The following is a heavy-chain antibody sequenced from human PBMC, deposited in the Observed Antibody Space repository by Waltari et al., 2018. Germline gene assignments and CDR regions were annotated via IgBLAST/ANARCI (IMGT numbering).Heavy chain of an antibody. CDR2: INNVGDRI. V-gene: IGHV3-64*07. D-gene: IGHD3-3*02. CDR3: ASVRGIDGRDY. Sequence: VESGGGSVQPGGSRGLSGATSGFFFSNYAMHWVRQAPGKGLEYISAINNVGDRIYYADSVKGRFTISRDNSKNTLYLQMASLRADDMAVYYCASVRGIDGRDYWGQGRLVTVSS. J-gene: IGHJ4*02. CDR1: GFFFSNYA.